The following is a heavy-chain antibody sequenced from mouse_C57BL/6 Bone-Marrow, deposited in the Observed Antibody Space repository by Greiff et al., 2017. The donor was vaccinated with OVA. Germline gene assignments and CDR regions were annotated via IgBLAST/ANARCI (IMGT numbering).Heavy chain of an antibody. Sequence: VQLQQSGAELARPGASVKLSCKASGYTFTSYGISWVKQRTGQGLEWIGEIYPRSGNTYYNEKFKGKATLTADKSSSTAYMELRSLTSEDSAVYFGARPNYYGSRDWYFDVWGTGTTVTVSS. V-gene: IGHV1-81*01. CDR3: ARPNYYGSRDWYFDV. CDR2: IYPRSGNT. J-gene: IGHJ1*03. D-gene: IGHD1-1*01. CDR1: GYTFTSYG.